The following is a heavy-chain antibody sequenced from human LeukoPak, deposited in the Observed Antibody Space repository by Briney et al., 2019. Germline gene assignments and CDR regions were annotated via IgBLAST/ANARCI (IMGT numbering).Heavy chain of an antibody. Sequence: GGSLRLSCAASGFTFSSYEMNWVRQAPGKGLEWVSYISSSGSTIYYADSVKGRFTISRDNAKNSLYLQTNSLRAEDTAVYYCASLAVIHSSGPPFDYWGQGTLVTVSS. CDR1: GFTFSSYE. D-gene: IGHD6-19*01. CDR2: ISSSGSTI. J-gene: IGHJ4*02. CDR3: ASLAVIHSSGPPFDY. V-gene: IGHV3-48*03.